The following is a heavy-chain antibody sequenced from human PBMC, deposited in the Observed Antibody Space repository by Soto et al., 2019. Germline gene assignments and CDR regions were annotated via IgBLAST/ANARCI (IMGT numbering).Heavy chain of an antibody. CDR2: IYYSGST. D-gene: IGHD3-3*01. J-gene: IGHJ6*03. Sequence: QVQLQESGPGLVKPSETLSLTCTVSGGSLSRYFWSWIRQPPGKGLEWLGYIYYSGSTNYNPSLKGRVTISVDTSKNQFSLNLRSATAADTAVYYCAREAVKDDFWSGYYSPYYYYYLDVWGKGTTVTVSS. CDR1: GGSLSRYF. CDR3: AREAVKDDFWSGYYSPYYYYYLDV. V-gene: IGHV4-59*01.